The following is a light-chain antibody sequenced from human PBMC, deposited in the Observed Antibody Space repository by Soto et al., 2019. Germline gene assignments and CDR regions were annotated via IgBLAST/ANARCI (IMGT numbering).Light chain of an antibody. J-gene: IGLJ2*01. CDR3: SSYTGTNNDVI. Sequence: QSVLTQPPSVSGAPGQRVTISCTGSSSNIGAGYDVHWYQQLPGAAPKLLIYGNSNRPSGVPDRFSGSKSGSTASLTVSGLQAEDEASYYCSSYTGTNNDVIFGGGTKLTVL. V-gene: IGLV1-40*01. CDR1: SSNIGAGYD. CDR2: GNS.